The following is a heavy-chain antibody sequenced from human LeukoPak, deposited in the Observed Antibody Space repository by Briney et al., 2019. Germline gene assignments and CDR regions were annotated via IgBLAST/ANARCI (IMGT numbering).Heavy chain of an antibody. Sequence: SETLSLTSAVYGGSFSGYYWSWIRQPPGKGLEWIGEINHSGSTNYNPSLKSRVTISLDTSKHQFSLKLRCVTCADKTVFYCAREAGWSMTTDWGQGTLVTVSS. CDR2: INHSGST. CDR3: AREAGWSMTTD. CDR1: GGSFSGYY. D-gene: IGHD4-17*01. J-gene: IGHJ4*02. V-gene: IGHV4-34*01.